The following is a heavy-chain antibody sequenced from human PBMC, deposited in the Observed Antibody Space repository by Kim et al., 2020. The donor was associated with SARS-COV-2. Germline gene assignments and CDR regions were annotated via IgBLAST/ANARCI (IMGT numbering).Heavy chain of an antibody. CDR1: GGSISSSNW. CDR2: IYHSGST. J-gene: IGHJ5*02. D-gene: IGHD3-10*01. V-gene: IGHV4-4*02. Sequence: SETLSLTCAVSGGSISSSNWWSWVSQPPGKGLEWIGEIYHSGSTNYNPSLKSRVTISVDKSKNQFSLKLSSVTAADTAVYYCARNRVRGVATVWFDPWGQGTLVTVSS. CDR3: ARNRVRGVATVWFDP.